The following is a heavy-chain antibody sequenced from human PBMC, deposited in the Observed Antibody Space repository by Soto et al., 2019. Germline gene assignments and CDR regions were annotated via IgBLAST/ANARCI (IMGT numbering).Heavy chain of an antibody. D-gene: IGHD3-22*01. J-gene: IGHJ5*02. CDR1: GGSFSGYY. Sequence: SETLSLTCAVYGGSFSGYYWSWIRQPPGKGLEWIGEINHSGSTNYNPSLKSRVTISVDTSKNQFSLKLSSVTAADTAVYHCASSGYYYDSSGYLRFDPWGQGTLVTVSS. CDR3: ASSGYYYDSSGYLRFDP. V-gene: IGHV4-34*01. CDR2: INHSGST.